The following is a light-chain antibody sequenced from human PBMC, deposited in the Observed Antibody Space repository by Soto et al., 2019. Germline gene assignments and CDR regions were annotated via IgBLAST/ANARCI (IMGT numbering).Light chain of an antibody. V-gene: IGLV1-44*01. Sequence: QSVLTQPYPASGTPGQRVTISCSGSSSNIGSHTLNWYQQLPGSAPSLLIYSDNQRPSGVPDRFSGSTSGTSASLAISGLQSEDEAEYYCAAWDDTLNAAVFGGGTKLTVL. CDR1: SSNIGSHT. J-gene: IGLJ2*01. CDR2: SDN. CDR3: AAWDDTLNAAV.